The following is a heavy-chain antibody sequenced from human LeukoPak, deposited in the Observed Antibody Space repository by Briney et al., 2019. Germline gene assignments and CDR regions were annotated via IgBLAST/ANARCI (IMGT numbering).Heavy chain of an antibody. J-gene: IGHJ3*02. Sequence: SETLSLTCGVSGDSINSGHYWGWIRQPPGKGLEWIGSMYHSRSTYYNPSLKGRVTISIDTSKNQFSLKLRSVTAADTAVYFCARNVTMVLPGQGAFDIWGQGTMVTVSS. CDR3: ARNVTMVLPGQGAFDI. CDR2: MYHSRST. CDR1: GDSINSGHY. V-gene: IGHV4-38-2*01. D-gene: IGHD4/OR15-4a*01.